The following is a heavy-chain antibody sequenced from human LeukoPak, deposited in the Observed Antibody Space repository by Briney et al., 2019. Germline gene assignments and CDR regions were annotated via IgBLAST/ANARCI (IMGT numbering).Heavy chain of an antibody. CDR3: VRGMGGGVSNFDY. CDR2: FSGSGGST. D-gene: IGHD3-16*01. J-gene: IGHJ4*02. CDR1: GFTFSSYA. V-gene: IGHV3-23*01. Sequence: PGGSLRLSCAASGFTFSSYAMSWVRQAPGKGLECISGFSGSGGSTYYADSVKGRFIISRDTAKNSLYLQMNSLRAEDTAVYYCVRGMGGGVSNFDYWGQGTLVTVSS.